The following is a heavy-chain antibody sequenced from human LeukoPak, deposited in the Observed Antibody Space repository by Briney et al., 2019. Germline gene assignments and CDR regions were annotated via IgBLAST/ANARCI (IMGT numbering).Heavy chain of an antibody. Sequence: ASVKVSCKASGYTFTGYYIHWVRQAPGQGLEWMGWINPNSGGTYYAQKFQGRVTMTRDTSINTAYMELSRLRSDDTAVYYCARGILGTTIGDVAFDIWGQGTMVTVSS. J-gene: IGHJ3*02. CDR3: ARGILGTTIGDVAFDI. CDR2: INPNSGGT. D-gene: IGHD1-1*01. CDR1: GYTFTGYY. V-gene: IGHV1-2*02.